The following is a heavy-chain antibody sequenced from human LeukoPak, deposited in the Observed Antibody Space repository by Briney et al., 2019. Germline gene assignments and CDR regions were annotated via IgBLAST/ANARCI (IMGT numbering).Heavy chain of an antibody. Sequence: GGSLRLSCAASGFTFSTYAMNWVRQAPGKGLVWVSRINDDGSSPTYADSVKGRFTISRDNAKNTLYLQMNSLRAEDTAVYYCARQLLYGLDVWGQGTTVTVSS. CDR3: ARQLLYGLDV. CDR2: INDDGSSP. CDR1: GFTFSTYA. J-gene: IGHJ6*02. V-gene: IGHV3-74*01. D-gene: IGHD2/OR15-2a*01.